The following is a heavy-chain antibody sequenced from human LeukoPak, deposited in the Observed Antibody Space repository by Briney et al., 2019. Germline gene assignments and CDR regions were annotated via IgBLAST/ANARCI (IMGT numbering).Heavy chain of an antibody. CDR2: IRYDGSNK. J-gene: IGHJ4*02. D-gene: IGHD4-11*01. Sequence: GGSLRLSCAASGFTFSSHGIHWVRQAPGKGLEWVAFIRYDGSNKYYADSVKGRFTISRDNSKNTLYLQMNSLRAEDTAVYYCARDAYRDRYFDFWGQGSLVTVSS. CDR1: GFTFSSHG. V-gene: IGHV3-30*02. CDR3: ARDAYRDRYFDF.